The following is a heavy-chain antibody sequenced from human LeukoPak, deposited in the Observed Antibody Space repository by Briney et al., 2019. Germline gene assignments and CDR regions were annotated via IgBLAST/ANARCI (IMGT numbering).Heavy chain of an antibody. CDR1: GGTFSSYA. CDR3: ARAPDVWYQLLV. CDR2: IIPILGIA. V-gene: IGHV1-69*04. J-gene: IGHJ4*02. D-gene: IGHD2-2*01. Sequence: GALVKVSCKASGGTFSSYAISWVRQAPGQGLEWMGRIIPILGIANYAQKFQGRVTITADKSTSTAYMELSSLRSEDTAVYYCARAPDVWYQLLVWGQGTLVTVSS.